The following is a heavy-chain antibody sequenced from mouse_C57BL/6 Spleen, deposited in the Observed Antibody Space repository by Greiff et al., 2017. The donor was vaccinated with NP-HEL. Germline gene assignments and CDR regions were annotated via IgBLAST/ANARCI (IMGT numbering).Heavy chain of an antibody. CDR3: ARERRYYYAMDY. J-gene: IGHJ4*01. CDR2: IDPSDSYT. V-gene: IGHV1-50*01. CDR1: GYTFTSYW. Sequence: VQLQQPGAELVKPGASVKLSCKASGYTFTSYWMQWVKQRPGQGLEWIGEIDPSDSYTNYNQKFKGKATLTVDTSSSTAYMQLSSLTSEDSAVYYCARERRYYYAMDYWGQGTSVTVSS.